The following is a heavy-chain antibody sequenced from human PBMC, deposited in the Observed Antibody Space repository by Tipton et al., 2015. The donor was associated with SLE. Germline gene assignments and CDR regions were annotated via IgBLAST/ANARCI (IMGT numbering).Heavy chain of an antibody. CDR3: ARSFNEYDKYFERNAFYRLLGY. D-gene: IGHD3-9*01. J-gene: IGHJ4*02. CDR2: IYDSGST. CDR1: GDSISGHY. Sequence: TLSLTCTVSGDSISGHYRSWIRQPPGKGLEWIGYIYDSGSTSYNPSLKSRVTISEDTSKQQFSLKLSSVTAADTAVYYCARSFNEYDKYFERNAFYRLLGYWGQGALVTVSS. V-gene: IGHV4-59*11.